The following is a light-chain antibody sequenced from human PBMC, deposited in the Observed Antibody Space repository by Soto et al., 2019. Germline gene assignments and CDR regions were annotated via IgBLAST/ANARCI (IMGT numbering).Light chain of an antibody. J-gene: IGKJ1*01. Sequence: DIHLTQSPSSLSASVGDSVTITCRSSQTINKYLNWYQHRPGKAPKLLIYAASSLQTGVPTRFSGAGAVTFFNLTISNLQLEDVASYYCQQSYGSPGAFGRGTKVEI. CDR2: AAS. V-gene: IGKV1-39*01. CDR1: QTINKY. CDR3: QQSYGSPGA.